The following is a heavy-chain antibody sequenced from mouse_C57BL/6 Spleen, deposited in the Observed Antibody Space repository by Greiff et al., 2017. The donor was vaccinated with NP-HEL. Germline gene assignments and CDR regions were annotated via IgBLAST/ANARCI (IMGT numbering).Heavy chain of an antibody. D-gene: IGHD2-3*01. V-gene: IGHV1-26*01. Sequence: EVKLQQSGPELVKPGASVKISCKASGYTFTDYYMNWVKQSHGKSLEWIGDINPNNGGTSYNQKFKGKATLTVDKSSSTAYMGRRSLTSEDSAVDYCATDGYLDYWGQGTTLTVSS. J-gene: IGHJ2*01. CDR1: GYTFTDYY. CDR2: INPNNGGT. CDR3: ATDGYLDY.